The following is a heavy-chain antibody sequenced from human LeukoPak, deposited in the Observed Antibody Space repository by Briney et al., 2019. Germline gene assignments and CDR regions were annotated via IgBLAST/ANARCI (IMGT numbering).Heavy chain of an antibody. CDR2: INTGTGNP. V-gene: IGHV7-4-1*02. CDR3: VSMGNAFDI. D-gene: IGHD1-26*01. J-gene: IGHJ3*02. CDR1: GYTFTNYA. Sequence: ASVKVSCKASGYTFTNYAMNWVRQAPGQGLEWMGWINTGTGNPTYAQGFTGRFVFSLDTSVSTAYLQISSLKAEDTAVYYCVSMGNAFDIWGQGTMVTVSS.